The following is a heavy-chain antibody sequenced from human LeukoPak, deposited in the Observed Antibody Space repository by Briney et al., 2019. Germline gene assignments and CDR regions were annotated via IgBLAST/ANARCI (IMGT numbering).Heavy chain of an antibody. CDR1: GFTFSSYS. CDR3: ARDGDNTYYYGSGSDFDY. CDR2: ISSSSSYI. D-gene: IGHD3-10*01. V-gene: IGHV3-21*01. J-gene: IGHJ4*02. Sequence: GGSLSLSCAASGFTFSSYSMNWVRQAPGKGLEWVSSISSSSSYIYYADSVKGRFTISRDNAKNSLYLQMNSLRAEDTAVYYCARDGDNTYYYGSGSDFDYWGQGTLVTVSS.